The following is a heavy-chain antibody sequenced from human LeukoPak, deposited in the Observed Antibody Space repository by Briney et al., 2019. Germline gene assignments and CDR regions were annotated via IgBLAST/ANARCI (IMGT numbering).Heavy chain of an antibody. J-gene: IGHJ4*02. CDR2: INPSSGST. CDR3: ARAGYCSGGSCYSYFDY. CDR1: GYTFTGYY. D-gene: IGHD2-15*01. V-gene: IGHV1-46*01. Sequence: ASVKVSCKASGYTFTGYYMHWVRQAPGQGLEWMGVINPSSGSTSHAQKFQGRLTMTRDMSTSTVYMELSSLRSDDTAVYYCARAGYCSGGSCYSYFDYWGQGTLVTVSS.